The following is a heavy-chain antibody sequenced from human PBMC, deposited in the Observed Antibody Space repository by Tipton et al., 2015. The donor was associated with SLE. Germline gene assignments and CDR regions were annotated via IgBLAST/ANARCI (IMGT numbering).Heavy chain of an antibody. CDR1: GGSISSFF. D-gene: IGHD2-15*01. CDR3: ARGVAGYYSFCYMDV. J-gene: IGHJ6*03. CDR2: VNHDRDT. V-gene: IGHV4-34*01. Sequence: TLSLTCTVSGGSISSFFWTWIRQPPGKGLEWIGGVNHDRDTIYNPSLKSRVTFSVDTSTNQLSLRLNSVTAADTAVYYCARGVAGYYSFCYMDVWGKGTTVTVSS.